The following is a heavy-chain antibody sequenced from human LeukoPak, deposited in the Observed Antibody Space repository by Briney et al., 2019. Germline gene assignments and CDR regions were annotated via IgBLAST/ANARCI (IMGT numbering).Heavy chain of an antibody. V-gene: IGHV3-30*04. CDR1: GFTFSSYA. CDR3: ARDRSGSSSVDDAFDI. CDR2: ISYDGSNK. J-gene: IGHJ3*02. Sequence: GGSLRLSCAASGFTFSSYAMHWVRQAPGKGLEWVAVISYDGSNKYYADSVKGRFTISRDNSKNTLYLQMNSLRVEDTAVYYCARDRSGSSSVDDAFDIWGQGIMVTVSS. D-gene: IGHD1-26*01.